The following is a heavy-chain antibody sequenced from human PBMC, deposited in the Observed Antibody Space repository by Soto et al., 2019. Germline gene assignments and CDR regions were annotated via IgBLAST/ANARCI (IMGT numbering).Heavy chain of an antibody. D-gene: IGHD3-16*01. CDR1: GFTFSSYG. CDR3: LLFDRGRRGMDV. Sequence: HPGGSLRLSCAASGFTFSSYGMHWVRQAPGKGLEWVAVISYDGSNKYYADSVKGRFTISRDNSKNTLYLQMNSLRAEDTAVYYCLLFDRGRRGMDVWGQGTTVTVSS. V-gene: IGHV3-30*03. J-gene: IGHJ6*02. CDR2: ISYDGSNK.